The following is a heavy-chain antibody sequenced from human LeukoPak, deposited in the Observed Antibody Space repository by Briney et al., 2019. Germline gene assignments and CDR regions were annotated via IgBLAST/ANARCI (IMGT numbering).Heavy chain of an antibody. D-gene: IGHD2-15*01. CDR1: GFTFSSYS. V-gene: IGHV3-48*02. CDR3: AKDFRLAIRTNRGSPYYTFDY. CDR2: ISSSSSTI. Sequence: GGSLRLSCAASGFTFSSYSMNWVRQAPGKGLEWVSYISSSSSTIYYADSVKGRFTISRDNAKNSLYLQMNSLRDEDTAVYYCAKDFRLAIRTNRGSPYYTFDYWGQGTLVTVSS. J-gene: IGHJ4*02.